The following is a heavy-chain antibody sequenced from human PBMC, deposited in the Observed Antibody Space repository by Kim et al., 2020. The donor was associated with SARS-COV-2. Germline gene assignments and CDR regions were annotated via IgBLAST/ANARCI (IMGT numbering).Heavy chain of an antibody. D-gene: IGHD6-13*01. Sequence: SETLSLTCTVSGGSISSSSYYWGWIRQPPGKGLEWIGSIYYSGSTYYNPSLKSRVTISVDTSKNQFSLKLSSVTAADTAVYYCARDRGTGSSWYISYYYGMDVWGQGTTVTVSS. J-gene: IGHJ6*02. CDR1: GGSISSSSYY. CDR2: IYYSGST. CDR3: ARDRGTGSSWYISYYYGMDV. V-gene: IGHV4-39*07.